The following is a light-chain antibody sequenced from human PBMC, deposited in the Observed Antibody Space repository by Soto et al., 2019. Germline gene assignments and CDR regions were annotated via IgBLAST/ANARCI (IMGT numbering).Light chain of an antibody. J-gene: IGKJ1*01. Sequence: DIQMTQSPSTLSASVGDRVTITCRASQSISSWLAWYQQKSGKAPKLLIYKASNLESGVPSRFRGSGSGTELTLTISSLQPDDFATYYCQQYNNYSRTFGQGTKVEIK. CDR3: QQYNNYSRT. V-gene: IGKV1-5*03. CDR2: KAS. CDR1: QSISSW.